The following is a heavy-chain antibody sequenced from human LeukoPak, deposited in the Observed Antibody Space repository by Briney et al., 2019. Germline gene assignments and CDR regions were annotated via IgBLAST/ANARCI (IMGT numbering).Heavy chain of an antibody. V-gene: IGHV3-7*01. CDR2: IKQDGSEK. CDR1: GFTFSSYW. J-gene: IGHJ4*02. D-gene: IGHD4-17*01. CDR3: ARSPRTVTTKYYFDY. Sequence: GGSLRLSCAASGFTFSSYWMSWVRQAPGKGLEWVANIKQDGSEKYYVDSVKGRFTISRDNSKNTLYLQMGSLRAEDMAVYYCARSPRTVTTKYYFDYWGQGTLVTVSS.